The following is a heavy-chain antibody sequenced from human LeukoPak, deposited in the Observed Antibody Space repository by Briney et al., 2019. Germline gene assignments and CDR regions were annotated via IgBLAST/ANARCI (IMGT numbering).Heavy chain of an antibody. J-gene: IGHJ4*02. V-gene: IGHV3-23*01. CDR3: AKGRYCTNGVCYGRSEY. Sequence: GGSLRLSCAASGFTFSSYAMSWVRQAPGKGLQWVSAISGNGGNTYYADSVKGRFTISRDNSRNTFYLQMNSLRAEDTAVYYCAKGRYCTNGVCYGRSEYWGQGTLVTVSS. CDR2: ISGNGGNT. D-gene: IGHD2-8*01. CDR1: GFTFSSYA.